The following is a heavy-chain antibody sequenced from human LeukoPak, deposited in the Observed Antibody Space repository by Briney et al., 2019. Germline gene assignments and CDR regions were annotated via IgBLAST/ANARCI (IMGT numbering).Heavy chain of an antibody. CDR2: IKQDGGEK. V-gene: IGHV3-7*03. J-gene: IGHJ4*02. CDR1: GFTFSTYW. CDR3: ARDKIVGATIFDY. Sequence: LPGGSLRLSCAASGFTFSTYWMSWVRQAPGKGLEWVANIKQDGGEKYYVDSVKGRFTISRGNAKNSLYLEMNSLRAEDTAVYYCARDKIVGATIFDYWGQGTLVTVSS. D-gene: IGHD1-26*01.